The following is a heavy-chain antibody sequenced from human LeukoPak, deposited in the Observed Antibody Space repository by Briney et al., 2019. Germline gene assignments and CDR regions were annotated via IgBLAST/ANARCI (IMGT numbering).Heavy chain of an antibody. CDR2: ITSGNTV. D-gene: IGHD3-22*01. V-gene: IGHV3-11*01. J-gene: IGHJ6*02. CDR3: ARLEHYDSSGYYPLGDYYYGMDV. Sequence: GGSLRLSCAASGFTFSNYYMSWIRQAPGKGLEWVSYITSGNTVYYADSVRGRFTISRDNAKNSLYLQMNSLRVEDTAVYYCARLEHYDSSGYYPLGDYYYGMDVWGQGTTVTVSS. CDR1: GFTFSNYY.